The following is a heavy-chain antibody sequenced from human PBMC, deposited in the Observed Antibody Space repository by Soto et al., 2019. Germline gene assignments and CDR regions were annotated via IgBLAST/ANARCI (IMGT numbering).Heavy chain of an antibody. Sequence: EVQLVESGGGLVHPGGSLRLACAASRFTFSTYWMHWVRQAPGKGLVWVSRINSDGTGTSYADSVKGRITISRDNAKNTLYLQMNSLRSEDTAVYYCAGDSSGYSYDAFDIWGQGTMVTVSS. CDR1: RFTFSTYW. D-gene: IGHD3-22*01. J-gene: IGHJ3*02. V-gene: IGHV3-74*01. CDR3: AGDSSGYSYDAFDI. CDR2: INSDGTGT.